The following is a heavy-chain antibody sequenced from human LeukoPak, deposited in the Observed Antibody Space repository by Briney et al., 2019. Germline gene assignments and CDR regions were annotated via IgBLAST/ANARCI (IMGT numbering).Heavy chain of an antibody. J-gene: IGHJ4*02. V-gene: IGHV3-64*01. CDR1: GFTFSSYA. Sequence: GGSLRLSCAASGFTFSSYAMHWVRQAPGKGLVYVSAISSNGGSTYYANSVKGRFTISRDNSKNTLYLQMGSLRAEDMAVYYCARGSGSFGTWGFDYWGQGTLVTVSS. D-gene: IGHD1-26*01. CDR2: ISSNGGST. CDR3: ARGSGSFGTWGFDY.